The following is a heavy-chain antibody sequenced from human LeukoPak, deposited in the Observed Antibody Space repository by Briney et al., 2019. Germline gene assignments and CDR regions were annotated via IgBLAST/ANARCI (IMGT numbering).Heavy chain of an antibody. J-gene: IGHJ4*02. Sequence: GGSLRLSCAASGFTFSSYSMNWVRQAPGKGLEWVSSISSSSSYIYYADSVKGRFTISRDNSKNTLYLQMNSLRAEDTAVYYCASIRIGGPAYCSGGSCSGTDYWGQGTLVTVSS. V-gene: IGHV3-21*04. CDR2: ISSSSSYI. CDR1: GFTFSSYS. D-gene: IGHD2-15*01. CDR3: ASIRIGGPAYCSGGSCSGTDY.